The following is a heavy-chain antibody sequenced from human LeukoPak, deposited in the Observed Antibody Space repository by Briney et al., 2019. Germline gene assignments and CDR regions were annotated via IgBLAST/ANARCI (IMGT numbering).Heavy chain of an antibody. D-gene: IGHD3-22*01. J-gene: IGHJ4*02. CDR1: GFSVSNYY. Sequence: GGSLRLSCAASGFSVSNYYMSWVRQAPGKGLEWVSVIYSGGNTYYTDSVKGRFTISRDNPKNTVFLQMGSLRGEDTAVYYCARCYYDGSGFYYYFDYWGQGTLVTVSS. V-gene: IGHV3-53*01. CDR2: IYSGGNT. CDR3: ARCYYDGSGFYYYFDY.